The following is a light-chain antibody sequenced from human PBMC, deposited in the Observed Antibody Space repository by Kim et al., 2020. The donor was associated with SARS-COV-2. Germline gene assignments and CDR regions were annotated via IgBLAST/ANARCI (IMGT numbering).Light chain of an antibody. CDR1: QDINNW. Sequence: DIQMTQSPSSVSASVGDRVTITCRASQDINNWLAWYQQKPGKAPKLLIYATSTLQRGFSSRFSGSGSGTDFTLIISSLQPEDFATYYCQQANSFPITFGQGTRLEIK. CDR2: ATS. J-gene: IGKJ5*01. V-gene: IGKV1-12*01. CDR3: QQANSFPIT.